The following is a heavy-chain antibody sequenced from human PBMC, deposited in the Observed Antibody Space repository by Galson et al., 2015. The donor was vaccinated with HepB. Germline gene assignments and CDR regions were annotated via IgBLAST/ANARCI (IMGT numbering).Heavy chain of an antibody. Sequence: SLRLSCAASGFTFDDYAMHWVRQAPGKGLEWVSGISWNSGSIGYADSVKGRFTISRDNAKNSLYLQMNSLRSEDTAVYYCARGDGYPGYYFDYWGQGTLVTVSS. CDR3: ARGDGYPGYYFDY. CDR1: GFTFDDYA. V-gene: IGHV3-9*01. CDR2: ISWNSGSI. D-gene: IGHD5-24*01. J-gene: IGHJ4*02.